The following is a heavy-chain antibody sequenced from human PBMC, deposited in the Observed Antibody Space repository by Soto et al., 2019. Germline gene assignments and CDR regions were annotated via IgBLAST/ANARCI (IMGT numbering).Heavy chain of an antibody. V-gene: IGHV1-69*01. CDR3: ARPANCTNGVCYNYYYYYGMDV. Sequence: QVQLVQSGAEVKKPGSSVKVSCKASGGTFSSYAISWVRQAPGQGLEWMGGIIPIFGTANYAQKFQGRVTITADESTSTAYMERSSLRSEDTDVYYCARPANCTNGVCYNYYYYYGMDVWGQGTTVTVSS. D-gene: IGHD2-8*01. CDR1: GGTFSSYA. CDR2: IIPIFGTA. J-gene: IGHJ6*02.